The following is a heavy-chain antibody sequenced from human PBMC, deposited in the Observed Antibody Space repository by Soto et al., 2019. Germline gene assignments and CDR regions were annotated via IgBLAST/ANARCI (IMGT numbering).Heavy chain of an antibody. J-gene: IGHJ6*02. CDR1: GFTFSSYG. CDR3: AKDKYGASGMDV. Sequence: PVGSLRLSCAASGFTFSSYGMHWVRQAPGKVLEWVAVISYDGSNKYYADSVKGRFTISRDNSKNTLYLQMNSLRAEDTAVYYCAKDKYGASGMDVWGQGTTVTVSS. D-gene: IGHD4-17*01. CDR2: ISYDGSNK. V-gene: IGHV3-30*18.